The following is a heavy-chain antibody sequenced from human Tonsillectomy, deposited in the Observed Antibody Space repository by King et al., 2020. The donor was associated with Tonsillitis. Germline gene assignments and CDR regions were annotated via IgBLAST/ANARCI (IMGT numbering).Heavy chain of an antibody. V-gene: IGHV3-30*18. CDR3: AKEDRNGELGVYY. CDR1: GFTFSSYG. Sequence: VQLVESGGGVVQPGRSLRLSCAASGFTFSSYGMHWVRQAPGKGLEWVAVISYDGSNKYYADSVKGRFTISRDNSKNTLFLQMNSLRTEDTAVYYCAKEDRNGELGVYYWGQGTLVTVSS. CDR2: ISYDGSNK. J-gene: IGHJ4*02. D-gene: IGHD3-10*01.